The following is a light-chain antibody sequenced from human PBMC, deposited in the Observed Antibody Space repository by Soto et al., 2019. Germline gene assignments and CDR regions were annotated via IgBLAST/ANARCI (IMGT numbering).Light chain of an antibody. V-gene: IGKV3-20*01. CDR1: QSVSNNY. Sequence: EIGLTQSPGTLSLSPGERATLSCRASQSVSNNYLAWYQQKPGQAPRILISGASSRATGIPDRFSGSGSGTDFTLTISRLEPEDFAVYYCHQYGSPWYTFGQGTNLEIK. CDR3: HQYGSPWYT. CDR2: GAS. J-gene: IGKJ2*01.